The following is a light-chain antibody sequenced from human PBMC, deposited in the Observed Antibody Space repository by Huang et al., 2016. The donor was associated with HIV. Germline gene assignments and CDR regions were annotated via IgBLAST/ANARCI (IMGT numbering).Light chain of an antibody. CDR3: QQRSDWPRT. V-gene: IGKV3-11*01. CDR2: DAY. CDR1: QSVSDY. J-gene: IGKJ2*01. Sequence: EIVLTQSPVTLSLSPGERATLSCRASQSVSDYLAWYQRKPGQAPRLLIYDAYNRATGVPARFSGSGSGTDFSLTISSLEPEDFAVYYCQQRSDWPRTFGQGTKLEIK.